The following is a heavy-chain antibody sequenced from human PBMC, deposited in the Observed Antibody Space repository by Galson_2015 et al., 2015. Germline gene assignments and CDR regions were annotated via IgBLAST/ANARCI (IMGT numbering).Heavy chain of an antibody. CDR1: GSTFTGYY. J-gene: IGHJ3*02. D-gene: IGHD2/OR15-2a*01. Sequence: SVKVSCKASGSTFTGYYMHWVRQAPGQGLEWMGRINPYSGGTNYAQKFQGRVTMTRDTSISTAYMEMSSLRSDDTAVYYCARVSTGDLFDIWGQGTMVIVSS. V-gene: IGHV1-2*06. CDR2: INPYSGGT. CDR3: ARVSTGDLFDI.